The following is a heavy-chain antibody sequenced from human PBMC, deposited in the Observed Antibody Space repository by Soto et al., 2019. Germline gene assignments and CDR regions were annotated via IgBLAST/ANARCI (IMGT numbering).Heavy chain of an antibody. CDR3: ARDWGLFKRPTVTTSY. CDR2: IYYSGST. J-gene: IGHJ4*02. V-gene: IGHV4-59*01. D-gene: IGHD4-4*01. Sequence: QVQLQESGPGLVKPSVTLSLTCPVSGGSIRGYSWTWVRPPPGRGLEWIGYIYYSGSTNYNPSLQSRVTISVDTSKNQFSLKLSSVTAADTAVYYCARDWGLFKRPTVTTSYWGQGTLVTVSS. CDR1: GGSIRGYS.